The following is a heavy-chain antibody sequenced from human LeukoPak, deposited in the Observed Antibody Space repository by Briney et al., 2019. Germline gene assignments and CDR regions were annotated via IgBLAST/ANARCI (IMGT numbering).Heavy chain of an antibody. V-gene: IGHV4-59*01. D-gene: IGHD3-10*01. J-gene: IGHJ4*02. CDR2: IYYSGST. CDR1: VGSISSYY. Sequence: PSETLSLTCTVSVGSISSYYWSWIRQPPGKGLEWIGYIYYSGSTNYNPSLKSRVTISVDTPKNQFTLKLSSVTAADTAVYYCARGWLWFGEFDYFDYWGQGTLVTVSS. CDR3: ARGWLWFGEFDYFDY.